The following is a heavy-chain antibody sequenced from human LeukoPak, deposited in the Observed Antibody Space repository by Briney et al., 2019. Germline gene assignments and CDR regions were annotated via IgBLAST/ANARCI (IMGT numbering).Heavy chain of an antibody. J-gene: IGHJ4*02. D-gene: IGHD3-22*01. CDR3: AKGPSVVVITDFIFDY. CDR2: INPNSGGT. Sequence: ASVKVSCKASGYTFIDYYIHWVRQAPGQGLEWMGWINPNSGGTNYAQKFQGRVTMTRDTSISTAYMELSRLRSDDTAVYYCAKGPSVVVITDFIFDYWGQGTLVTVSS. CDR1: GYTFIDYY. V-gene: IGHV1-2*02.